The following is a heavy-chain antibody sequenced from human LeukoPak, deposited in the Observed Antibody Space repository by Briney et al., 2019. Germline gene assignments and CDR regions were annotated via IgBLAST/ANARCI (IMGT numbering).Heavy chain of an antibody. Sequence: GGSLRLSCEDSGFTFRSYEMNWVRQAPGKGLEWIAYLSSSGSAFSYADSVKGRFTIARDNAKNSVYLEMNSLRADDTAVYYCARSARLMKGVVEVTALDDWGQGTLVSVSS. CDR2: LSSSGSAF. CDR1: GFTFRSYE. CDR3: ARSARLMKGVVEVTALDD. J-gene: IGHJ4*02. V-gene: IGHV3-48*03. D-gene: IGHD3-3*01.